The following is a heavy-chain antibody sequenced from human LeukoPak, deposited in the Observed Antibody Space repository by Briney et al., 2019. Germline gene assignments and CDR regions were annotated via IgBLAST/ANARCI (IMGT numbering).Heavy chain of an antibody. J-gene: IGHJ2*01. D-gene: IGHD2-15*01. CDR2: IDHSGTT. CDR1: GYSVSSGYY. Sequence: MASETLSLTCGVSGYSVSSGYYWGWIRQPPKKGLEWIGSIDHSGTTYNNLSLKSRVTISIDTSKNQFSLKLSSVTAADTAMYYCAPQGGRCSCGSCRYWYSDLWGRGTLATVSS. CDR3: APQGGRCSCGSCRYWYSDL. V-gene: IGHV4-38-2*01.